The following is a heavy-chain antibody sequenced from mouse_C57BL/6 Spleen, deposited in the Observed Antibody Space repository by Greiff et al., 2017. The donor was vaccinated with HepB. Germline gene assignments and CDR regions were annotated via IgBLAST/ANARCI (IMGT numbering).Heavy chain of an antibody. CDR1: GYTFTDYY. J-gene: IGHJ1*03. D-gene: IGHD1-1*01. Sequence: VQLQQSGAELVRPGASVKLSCKASGYTFTDYYINWVKQRPGQGLEWIARIYPGSGNTYYNEKFKGKATLTAEKSSSTAYMQLSSLTSEDSAVYFCARTLLRSPYFDVWGTGTTVTVSS. CDR3: ARTLLRSPYFDV. V-gene: IGHV1-76*01. CDR2: IYPGSGNT.